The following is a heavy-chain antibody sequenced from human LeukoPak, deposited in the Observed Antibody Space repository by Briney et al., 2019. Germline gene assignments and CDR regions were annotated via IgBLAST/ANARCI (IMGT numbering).Heavy chain of an antibody. V-gene: IGHV3-7*01. D-gene: IGHD3-10*01. CDR1: VFTFSSYW. J-gene: IGHJ4*02. CDR3: ARDKERGDSYFNY. CDR2: IKQDGSEK. Sequence: GGSLRLSCAPSVFTFSSYWMSWVRQAPGKGLEWVANIKQDGSEKYFLDSVKGRFTISRDNAKNSLYLQMNSLRAEDTAVYYCARDKERGDSYFNYWGQGTLVAVSS.